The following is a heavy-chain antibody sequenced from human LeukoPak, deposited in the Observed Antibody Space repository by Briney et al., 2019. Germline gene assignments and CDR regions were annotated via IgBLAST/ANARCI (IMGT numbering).Heavy chain of an antibody. Sequence: TGGSLRLSCAASGFTFSTYAVHWVRQAPGKGLEWVAVISYDGSKRYYADSVKGRFTISRDNSKNAFLQMNSLRAEDTAVYYCARASRYHYDSSGYYYYAMDVWGQGTTVTVSS. CDR1: GFTFSTYA. J-gene: IGHJ6*02. CDR3: ARASRYHYDSSGYYYYAMDV. D-gene: IGHD3-22*01. V-gene: IGHV3-30-3*01. CDR2: ISYDGSKR.